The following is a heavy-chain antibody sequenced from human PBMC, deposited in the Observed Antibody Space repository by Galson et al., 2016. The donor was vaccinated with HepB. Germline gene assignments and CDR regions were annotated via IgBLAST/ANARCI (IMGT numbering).Heavy chain of an antibody. D-gene: IGHD5-12*01. J-gene: IGHJ6*02. V-gene: IGHV1-46*01. CDR3: ARDLDSGDYYYYGMDV. CDR2: INPSDGST. Sequence: SVKVSCKASGYTFIKCYMHWVRQAPGQGLEWMGIINPSDGSTSYAQRFQGRVTMTRDTSTSTVYMDLRSLKSEDTAVCYCARDLDSGDYYYYGMDVWGQGTTVTVSS. CDR1: GYTFIKCY.